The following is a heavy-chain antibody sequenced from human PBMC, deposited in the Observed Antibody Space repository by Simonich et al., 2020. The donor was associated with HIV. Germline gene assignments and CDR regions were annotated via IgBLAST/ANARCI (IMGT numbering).Heavy chain of an antibody. Sequence: QVQLVQSAAAVKKPGASVKVSCKASGYTFTDYHIHWARQAPGKGLEWMGWINTNTGDKESKEKLQGRVTMTRDPSNTTAYMEVTSLKSDDAVVYYWARGKADVGAGTLAHWGQGTPVAVSS. CDR3: ARGKADVGAGTLAH. V-gene: IGHV1-2*02. D-gene: IGHD3-10*01. CDR1: GYTFTDYH. J-gene: IGHJ4*02. CDR2: INTNTGDK.